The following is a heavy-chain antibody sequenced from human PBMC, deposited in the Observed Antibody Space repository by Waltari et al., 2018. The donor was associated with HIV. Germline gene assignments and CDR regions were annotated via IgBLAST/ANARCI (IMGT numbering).Heavy chain of an antibody. CDR2: IYYSGST. CDR1: GGSISSSRYY. D-gene: IGHD3-22*01. CDR3: ARHSLTYYYDSSGYSVAFDY. Sequence: QLQLQESGPGLVKPSETLSLTCTVSGGSISSSRYYWGWIRQAPGKGLEWIGSIYYSGSTYYNPSLKSRVTISVDTSKNQFSLKLSSVTAADTAVYYCARHSLTYYYDSSGYSVAFDYWGQGTLVTVSS. V-gene: IGHV4-39*01. J-gene: IGHJ4*02.